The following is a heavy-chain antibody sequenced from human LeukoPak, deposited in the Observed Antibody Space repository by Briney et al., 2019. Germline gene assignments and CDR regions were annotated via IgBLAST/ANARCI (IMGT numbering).Heavy chain of an antibody. CDR3: ATGTQSRSYPFDY. Sequence: GGSLRLSCAASGFTFSSYAMTWVRQAPGRGLEWVSAISPSAVSTYYADSVKGRFTISRDNSKSTLYLQMNSLRGEDTARYYCATGTQSRSYPFDYWGQGTLVTVSS. D-gene: IGHD1-26*01. J-gene: IGHJ4*02. CDR1: GFTFSSYA. V-gene: IGHV3-23*01. CDR2: ISPSAVST.